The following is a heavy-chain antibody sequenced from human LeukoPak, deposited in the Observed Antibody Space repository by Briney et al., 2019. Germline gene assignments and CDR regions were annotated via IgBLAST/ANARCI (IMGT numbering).Heavy chain of an antibody. CDR2: ISSSGSTI. CDR1: EFTFSSYE. J-gene: IGHJ4*02. D-gene: IGHD1-1*01. CDR3: AREKASTTGTTDYDY. V-gene: IGHV3-48*03. Sequence: GGSLRLSCAASEFTFSSYEMNWVRQAPGKGLEWVSYISSSGSTILYADSGKGRFSISRDNAKNSLFLQMNSLRAGDTAVYYCAREKASTTGTTDYDYWGQGTLVTVSS.